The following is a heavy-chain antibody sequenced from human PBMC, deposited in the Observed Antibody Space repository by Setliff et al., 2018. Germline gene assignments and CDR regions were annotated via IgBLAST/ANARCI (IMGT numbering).Heavy chain of an antibody. CDR2: ISSYNDIT. J-gene: IGHJ3*01. D-gene: IGHD2-15*01. Sequence: ASVKVSCKASGYMLNSYGISWVRQAPGQGLEWMGWISSYNDITDYAQRFQGRVTLTKDMSTSAAYMELRSLGSDDTAVYYCAISTLSICSGGNCPNVFDVWGQGTMVTVSS. CDR1: GYMLNSYG. CDR3: AISTLSICSGGNCPNVFDV. V-gene: IGHV1-18*01.